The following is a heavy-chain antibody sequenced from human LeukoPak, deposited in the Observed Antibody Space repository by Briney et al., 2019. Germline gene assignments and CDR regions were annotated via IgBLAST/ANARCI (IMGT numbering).Heavy chain of an antibody. D-gene: IGHD6-13*01. V-gene: IGHV3-23*01. Sequence: GGSLRLSCTASGFTFISYAMSWVRQTPGKGLEWISTISGSGARTYYADSVKGRFSISRDNSKDTLYLQMNSLRAEDTAVYYCARVDKRGHPLVLDDWGQGTLVTVSS. CDR1: GFTFISYA. J-gene: IGHJ4*02. CDR3: ARVDKRGHPLVLDD. CDR2: ISGSGART.